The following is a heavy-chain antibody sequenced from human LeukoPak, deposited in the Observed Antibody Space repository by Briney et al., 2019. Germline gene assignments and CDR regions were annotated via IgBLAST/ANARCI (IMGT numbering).Heavy chain of an antibody. CDR3: ARGVYSSSWTPPGY. Sequence: SETLSLTCTVSGGSISSYYWSWIRQPPGKGLERIGYIYYSGSTNYNPSLKSRVTISVDTSKNQFSLKLSSVTAADTAVYYCARGVYSSSWTPPGYWGQGTLVTVSS. J-gene: IGHJ4*02. D-gene: IGHD6-13*01. CDR2: IYYSGST. V-gene: IGHV4-59*01. CDR1: GGSISSYY.